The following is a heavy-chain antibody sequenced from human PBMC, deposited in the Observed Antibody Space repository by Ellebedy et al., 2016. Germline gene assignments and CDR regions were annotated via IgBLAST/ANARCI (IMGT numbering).Heavy chain of an antibody. Sequence: GESLKISCAASGFTFSSYWMSWVRQAPGKGLEWVANIKQDGSDKYYVDSVKGRFTISRDNARNSVYLQMESLRVEDTAMYFCAGEWGYCSGASCYFYFDYWGQGNLVTVSS. V-gene: IGHV3-7*01. J-gene: IGHJ4*02. CDR1: GFTFSSYW. CDR2: IKQDGSDK. CDR3: AGEWGYCSGASCYFYFDY. D-gene: IGHD2-15*01.